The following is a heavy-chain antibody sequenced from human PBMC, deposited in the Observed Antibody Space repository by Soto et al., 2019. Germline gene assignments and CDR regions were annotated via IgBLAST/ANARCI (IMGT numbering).Heavy chain of an antibody. CDR2: ISGSGGST. CDR3: ARDLQPLCGYGDPHFDY. Sequence: PGGSLRLSCAASGFTFSSYAMSWVRQAPGKGLEWVSAISGSGGSTYYADSVKGRFTISRDNSKNTLYLQMNSLRAEDTAVYYCARDLQPLCGYGDPHFDYWGQGTLVTVSS. V-gene: IGHV3-23*01. CDR1: GFTFSSYA. J-gene: IGHJ4*02. D-gene: IGHD4-17*01.